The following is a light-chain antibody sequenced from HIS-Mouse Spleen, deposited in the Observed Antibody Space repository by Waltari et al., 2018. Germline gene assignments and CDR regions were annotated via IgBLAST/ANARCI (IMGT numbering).Light chain of an antibody. CDR3: YSTDSSGNHRV. J-gene: IGLJ2*01. CDR2: EDS. Sequence: SYELTQPPSVSVSPGQTARIPCPGDALPKQSAYLYQQKSGQAPVLVIYEDSKRPSGIPERFSGSSSGTMATLTISGAQVEDEADYYCYSTDSSGNHRVFGGGTKLTVL. CDR1: ALPKQS. V-gene: IGLV3-10*01.